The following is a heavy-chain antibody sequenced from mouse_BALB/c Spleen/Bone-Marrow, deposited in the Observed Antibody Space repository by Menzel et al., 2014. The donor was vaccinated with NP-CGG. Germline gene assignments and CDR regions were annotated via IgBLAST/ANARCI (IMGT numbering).Heavy chain of an antibody. CDR3: TNYGYD. CDR2: INPSNGRT. Sequence: QVQLQQSGAELVKPGASVKLSCKASGYTFTSFWMHWVKLRPGRGFEWIGEINPSNGRTNYNEKFKRKATLTVDKSSSTAYMQLSSLTSEDSAVYYCTNYGYDWGRGPTLTVSS. CDR1: GYTFTSFW. V-gene: IGHV1S16*01. J-gene: IGHJ2*01. D-gene: IGHD1-2*01.